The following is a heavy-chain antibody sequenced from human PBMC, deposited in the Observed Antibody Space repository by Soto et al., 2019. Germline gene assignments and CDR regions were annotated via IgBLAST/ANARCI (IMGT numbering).Heavy chain of an antibody. V-gene: IGHV1-69*10. D-gene: IGHD1-7*01. Sequence: SVKVSCKPSGGTFSSYAINWVRQAPGQALEWMGGIIPFLGTPNYAQKFQDRVTITADKLTKTAYMELSSLRSEDTAVYYCARAVTGTSFSRPDDAFDIWGQGTMVTVSS. CDR2: IIPFLGTP. CDR3: ARAVTGTSFSRPDDAFDI. J-gene: IGHJ3*02. CDR1: GGTFSSYA.